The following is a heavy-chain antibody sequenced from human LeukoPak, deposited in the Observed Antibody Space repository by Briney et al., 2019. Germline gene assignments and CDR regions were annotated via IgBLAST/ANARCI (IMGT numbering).Heavy chain of an antibody. CDR3: ARVEVDATAYNWCDP. CDR1: GGSFSGYY. J-gene: IGHJ5*02. D-gene: IGHD2-15*01. CDR2: INHSGST. Sequence: SETLSLTCAVYGGSFSGYYWTWIRQPPGKGLEWIGEINHSGSTNYNPSLKSRVTISLDTSKNQFSLNLNSVTAADTAVYYCARVEVDATAYNWCDPWGQGTLVTVSS. V-gene: IGHV4-34*01.